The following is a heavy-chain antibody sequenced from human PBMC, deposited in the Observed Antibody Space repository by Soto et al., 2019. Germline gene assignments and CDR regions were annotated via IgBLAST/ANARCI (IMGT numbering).Heavy chain of an antibody. D-gene: IGHD3-22*01. V-gene: IGHV1-3*01. CDR2: INAGNGNT. Sequence: RASVKVSCKASGYTFTSYAMHWVRQAPGQRLEWMGWINAGNGNTKYSQKFQGRVTIARDTSASTAYMELSSLRSEDTAVYYCASHDSSGYFSGFDYWGQGTLVTVS. J-gene: IGHJ4*02. CDR1: GYTFTSYA. CDR3: ASHDSSGYFSGFDY.